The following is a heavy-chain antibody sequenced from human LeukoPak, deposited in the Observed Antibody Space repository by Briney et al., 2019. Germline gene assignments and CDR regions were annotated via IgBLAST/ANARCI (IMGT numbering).Heavy chain of an antibody. CDR2: INPNSGGT. Sequence: GASVKVSCKASGYTFTGYYMHWVRQAPGQGLEWMGWINPNSGGTNYAQKFQGRVTMTRDTSISTAYMEVSRLRSDDTAVYYCASGAKQWLVMTYYFDYWGQGTLVTVSS. CDR1: GYTFTGYY. J-gene: IGHJ4*02. CDR3: ASGAKQWLVMTYYFDY. V-gene: IGHV1-2*02. D-gene: IGHD6-19*01.